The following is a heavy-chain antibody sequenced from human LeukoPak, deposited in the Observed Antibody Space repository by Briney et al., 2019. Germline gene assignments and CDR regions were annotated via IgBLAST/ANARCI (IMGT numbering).Heavy chain of an antibody. J-gene: IGHJ4*02. CDR3: ARTEGSSGYYYADYYFDY. CDR2: IYYSGST. V-gene: IGHV4-59*01. D-gene: IGHD3-22*01. Sequence: SETLSLTCTVYGGSISSYYWSWIRQPPGKGLERIGYIYYSGSTNYNPSLKSRVTISVDTSKNQFSLKLSSVTAADTAVYYCARTEGSSGYYYADYYFDYWGQGTLVTVSS. CDR1: GGSISSYY.